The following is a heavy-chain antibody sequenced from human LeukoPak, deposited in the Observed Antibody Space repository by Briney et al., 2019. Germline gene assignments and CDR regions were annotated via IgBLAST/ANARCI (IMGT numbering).Heavy chain of an antibody. CDR1: GYRFSTYW. CDR2: IYPAGSDI. V-gene: IGHV5-51*01. Sequence: GESLKISCQGSGYRFSTYWAAWARQMPGKGLEWMGIIYPAGSDIRYSPSFEGQVTISVDKSINTTYLQWSSLRASDTAMYYCARRVDTAMAVDYGMDVWGQGTTVTVSS. J-gene: IGHJ6*02. CDR3: ARRVDTAMAVDYGMDV. D-gene: IGHD5-18*01.